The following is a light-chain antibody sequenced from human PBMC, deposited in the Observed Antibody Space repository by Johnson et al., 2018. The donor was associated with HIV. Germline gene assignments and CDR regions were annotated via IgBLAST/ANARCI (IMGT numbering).Light chain of an antibody. CDR3: GTWDSRLNVYL. V-gene: IGLV1-51*02. CDR1: SSNIGNNY. Sequence: QSVLTQPPSVSAAPGQKVTISCSGSSSNIGNNYVSWYQQLPGTAPKLLIYESTNRPSGIPDRFSGSKPGTSATLGISGLQTGDEADYYCGTWDSRLNVYLVGPGPKVTVL. CDR2: EST. J-gene: IGLJ1*01.